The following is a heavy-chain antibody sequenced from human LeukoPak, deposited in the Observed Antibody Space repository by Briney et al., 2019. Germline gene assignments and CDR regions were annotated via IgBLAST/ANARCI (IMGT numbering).Heavy chain of an antibody. CDR2: IYDSGNT. V-gene: IGHV4-59*01. J-gene: IGHJ4*02. Sequence: SETLSLTRTVSVGSHSSSYWRWIRQPPAKELEGIGYIYDSGNTNYNPSLKSRVTISVDTSKNQFSLKLSSVTAADTAVYYCARGGLWWFDYWGQGTLVTVSS. CDR3: ARGGLWWFDY. CDR1: VGSHSSSY. D-gene: IGHD2-21*01.